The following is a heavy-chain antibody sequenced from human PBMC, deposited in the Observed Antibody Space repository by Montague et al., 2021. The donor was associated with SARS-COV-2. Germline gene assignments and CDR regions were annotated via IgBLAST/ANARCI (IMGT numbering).Heavy chain of an antibody. J-gene: IGHJ4*02. CDR2: TYYRSKWYN. Sequence: CAISGDSVSRNSAACNWIRQSPSSGLEWLGRTYYRSKWYNDYAVSVKSRITINPDTSKNQISLQLNSVTPEDTAVYYCARTSASSDYWGQGTLVTVSS. D-gene: IGHD1-26*01. CDR1: GDSVSRNSAA. CDR3: ARTSASSDY. V-gene: IGHV6-1*01.